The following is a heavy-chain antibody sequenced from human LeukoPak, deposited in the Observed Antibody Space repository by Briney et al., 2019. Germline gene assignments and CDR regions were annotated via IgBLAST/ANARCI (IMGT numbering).Heavy chain of an antibody. CDR2: ISYDGSNK. CDR3: TGGNIYY. CDR1: GFTFSSYA. V-gene: IGHV3-30*01. D-gene: IGHD4-23*01. Sequence: GGSLRLSCAASGFTFSSYAMHWVRQAPGKGLEWVAVISYDGSNKYYADSVKGRFTISRDNSKNTLYLQMNSLRAEDTAVYYCTGGNIYYWGQGTLVTVSS. J-gene: IGHJ4*02.